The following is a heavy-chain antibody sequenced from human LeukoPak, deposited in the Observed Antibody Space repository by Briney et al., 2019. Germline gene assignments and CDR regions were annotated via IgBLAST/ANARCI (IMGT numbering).Heavy chain of an antibody. CDR1: GCSISSSSYY. J-gene: IGHJ5*02. Sequence: SETLSLTCTVSGCSISSSSYYWGWIRQPPGKGLEWIGSIYHSGSTYYNPSLKSRVTISVDTSKNQFSLQLSSVTAADTAVYYCARSSYSGNNWFDPWGQGTLVTVSS. CDR2: IYHSGST. D-gene: IGHD1-26*01. CDR3: ARSSYSGNNWFDP. V-gene: IGHV4-39*07.